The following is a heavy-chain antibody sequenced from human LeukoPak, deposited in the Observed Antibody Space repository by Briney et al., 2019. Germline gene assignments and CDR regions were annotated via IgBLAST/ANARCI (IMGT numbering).Heavy chain of an antibody. D-gene: IGHD3-22*01. CDR1: GYTFTSYG. CDR3: ARAITMIVAYYFDY. CDR2: ISAYNGNT. Sequence: ASVKVSCKASGYTFTSYGISWVRQAPGQGLEWVGWISAYNGNTNYAQKLQGRVTMTTDTSTSTAYMELRSLRSDDTAVYYCARAITMIVAYYFDYWGQGTLVTVSS. J-gene: IGHJ4*02. V-gene: IGHV1-18*01.